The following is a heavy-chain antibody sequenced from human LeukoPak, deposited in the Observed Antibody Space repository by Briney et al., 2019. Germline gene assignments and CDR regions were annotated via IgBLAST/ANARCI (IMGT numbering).Heavy chain of an antibody. Sequence: SETLSLTCAVYGGSFSGYYWSWIRQPPGKGLEWIGEINHSGSTNYNPSLKSRVTISVDTSKNQFSLKLGSVTAADTAVYYCARVYDSSGYNWFDPWGQGTLVTVSS. V-gene: IGHV4-34*01. J-gene: IGHJ5*02. CDR1: GGSFSGYY. D-gene: IGHD3-22*01. CDR2: INHSGST. CDR3: ARVYDSSGYNWFDP.